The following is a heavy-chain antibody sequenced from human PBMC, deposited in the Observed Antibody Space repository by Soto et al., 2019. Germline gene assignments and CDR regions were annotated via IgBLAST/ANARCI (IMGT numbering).Heavy chain of an antibody. V-gene: IGHV3-23*01. CDR1: GFTFSNYA. D-gene: IGHD2-2*01. Sequence: EVQLLESGGGLVQPGGSLRLSCAASGFTFSNYAMSWVRQAPGKGLEWVSHIGGSGGSTYYADSVKGRFTISRDNSKNTLDLQMNSLRAEDTAVYYCAKEWCTTTSCYSNWFDPWGQGTLVTVSS. CDR3: AKEWCTTTSCYSNWFDP. CDR2: IGGSGGST. J-gene: IGHJ5*02.